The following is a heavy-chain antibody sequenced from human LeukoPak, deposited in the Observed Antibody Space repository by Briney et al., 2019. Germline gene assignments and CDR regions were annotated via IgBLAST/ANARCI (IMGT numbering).Heavy chain of an antibody. D-gene: IGHD6-19*01. V-gene: IGHV3-30*14. CDR3: ARDVISSGWYYGFDQ. CDR2: ISYDGITE. CDR1: GFAFSSYA. J-gene: IGHJ4*02. Sequence: GGSLRLSCAASGFAFSSYAMHWVRQAPGKGLEWVAIISYDGITEDYSDSVKGRFSISRDNFKNTLYLQMDSLRAEDTAVYYCARDVISSGWYYGFDQWGQGTLVTVSS.